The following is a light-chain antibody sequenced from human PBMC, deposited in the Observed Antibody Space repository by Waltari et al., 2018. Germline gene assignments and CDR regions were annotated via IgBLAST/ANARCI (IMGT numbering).Light chain of an antibody. CDR2: DAS. V-gene: IGKV3-11*01. CDR3: QQRSNWPVFT. Sequence: EIVLTQSPATLSLSPGARAPLSCRASQSVSSYLAWYQQKPGQAPRLLIYDASNRATGIPARFSGSGSGTDFTLTISSLEPEDFAVYYCQQRSNWPVFTFGPGTKVDIK. CDR1: QSVSSY. J-gene: IGKJ3*01.